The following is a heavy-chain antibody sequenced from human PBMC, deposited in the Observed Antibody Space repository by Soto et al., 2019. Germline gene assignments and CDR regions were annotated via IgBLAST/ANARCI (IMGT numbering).Heavy chain of an antibody. D-gene: IGHD3-16*01. CDR3: ARQGDMAATPADAFDI. Sequence: LKISCKATGYSFDIFWIAWVRQMPGKGLEWMGIIYPGDSDARYSPSFAGQVTISVDKSITTAYLHWSSLEASDSAVYYCARQGDMAATPADAFDIWGQGTLVTVSS. CDR2: IYPGDSDA. V-gene: IGHV5-51*01. J-gene: IGHJ3*02. CDR1: GYSFDIFW.